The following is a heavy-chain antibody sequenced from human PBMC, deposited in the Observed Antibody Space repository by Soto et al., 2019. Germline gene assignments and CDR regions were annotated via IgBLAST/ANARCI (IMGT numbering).Heavy chain of an antibody. D-gene: IGHD5-12*01. Sequence: ASVKVSCKESGYAFTSYYLHWLRQAPGQGLEWMGIINPSGGSTSYAQKFQGRVTMTRDTSTSTVYMELSSLRSEDTAVYYCARDFDDRIVATENYYYGMDVWGQGTTVTVSS. J-gene: IGHJ6*02. CDR1: GYAFTSYY. CDR3: ARDFDDRIVATENYYYGMDV. CDR2: INPSGGST. V-gene: IGHV1-46*01.